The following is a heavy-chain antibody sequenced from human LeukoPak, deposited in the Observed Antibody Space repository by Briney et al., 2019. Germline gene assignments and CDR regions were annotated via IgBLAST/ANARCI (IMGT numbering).Heavy chain of an antibody. CDR1: GFTFDDYA. D-gene: IGHD4-17*01. J-gene: IGHJ4*02. CDR2: ISWNSGSI. V-gene: IGHV3-9*03. CDR3: AKAVTIGRLDLDY. Sequence: SLRLSCAASGFTFDDYAMHWVRQAPGKGLEWVSGISWNSGSIGYADSVKGRFTISRDNAKNSLYLQMNSLRAEDMALYYCAKAVTIGRLDLDYWGQGTLVTVSS.